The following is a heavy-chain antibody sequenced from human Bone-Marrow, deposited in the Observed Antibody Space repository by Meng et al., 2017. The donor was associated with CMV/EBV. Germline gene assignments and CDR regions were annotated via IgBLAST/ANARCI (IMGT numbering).Heavy chain of an antibody. Sequence: GSLRLSCTVSGGSINNYYWSWIRQPPGKGLEWIGYSYYSGSTNYNPSLKSRVTISVDTSKNQFSLKLSSVTAADTAVYYCARDMKGATCYDYWGQGTRVTGSS. J-gene: IGHJ4*02. V-gene: IGHV4-59*01. CDR2: SYYSGST. D-gene: IGHD2-2*01. CDR3: ARDMKGATCYDY. CDR1: GGSINNYY.